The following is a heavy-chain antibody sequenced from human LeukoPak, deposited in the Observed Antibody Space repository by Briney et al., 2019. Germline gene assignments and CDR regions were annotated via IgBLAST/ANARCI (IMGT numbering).Heavy chain of an antibody. V-gene: IGHV4-38-2*02. CDR2: IYHSGIT. CDR3: ATDGMVRGPDAWFDS. J-gene: IGHJ5*01. Sequence: KPSETLSLTCTVSGYSINSGYYWGWIRQPPGKGLEWIGNIYHSGITYYTPSLSSRVTMSVDTSKNQFSLNLTSVTAADTAMYYCATDGMVRGPDAWFDSWGQGTLVTVSS. D-gene: IGHD3-10*01. CDR1: GYSINSGYY.